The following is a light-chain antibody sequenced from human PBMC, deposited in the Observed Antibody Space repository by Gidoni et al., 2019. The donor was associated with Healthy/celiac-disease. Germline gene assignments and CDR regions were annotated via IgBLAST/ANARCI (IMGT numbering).Light chain of an antibody. CDR1: QSVSSSY. Sequence: EIVLTQSPGTLSLSPGERATLSCMASQSVSSSYLAWYQQKPGQAPRLLIYGASSRATGLPDRFSGSGSGTDFTLTISRLEPEDFAVYYCQQYGSSPWTFXXXTKVEIK. CDR3: QQYGSSPWT. V-gene: IGKV3-20*01. CDR2: GAS. J-gene: IGKJ1*01.